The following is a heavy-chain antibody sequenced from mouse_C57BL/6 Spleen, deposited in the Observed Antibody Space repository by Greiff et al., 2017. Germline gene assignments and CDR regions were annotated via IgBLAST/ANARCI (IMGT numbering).Heavy chain of an antibody. V-gene: IGHV1-69*01. CDR3: ARGGLPYAMDY. Sequence: QVQLQQPGAELVMPGASVKLSCKASGYTFTSYWMHWVKQRPGQGLEWIGEIDPSDSYTNYNQKFKGKSTLTVDKSSSTAYMQLSSLTSEDSAVYDCARGGLPYAMDYWGQGTSVTVSS. CDR2: IDPSDSYT. J-gene: IGHJ4*01. CDR1: GYTFTSYW. D-gene: IGHD2-4*01.